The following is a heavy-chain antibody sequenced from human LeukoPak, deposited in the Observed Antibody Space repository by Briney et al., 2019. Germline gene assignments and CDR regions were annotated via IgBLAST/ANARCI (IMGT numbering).Heavy chain of an antibody. D-gene: IGHD2-15*01. CDR3: ARWWGFDP. V-gene: IGHV4-59*12. J-gene: IGHJ5*02. CDR2: IYYSGST. Sequence: KPSETLSLTCTVSGGSITSFYWSWIRQPPGKGLEWIGYIYYSGSTNYNPSLQSRVTISVDTSKNQFSLKLNSLTAADTAVYYCARWWGFDPWGQGTLVTVSS. CDR1: GGSITSFY.